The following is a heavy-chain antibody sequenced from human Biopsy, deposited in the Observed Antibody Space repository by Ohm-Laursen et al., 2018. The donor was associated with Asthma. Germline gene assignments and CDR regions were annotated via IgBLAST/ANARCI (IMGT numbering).Heavy chain of an antibody. CDR1: GFTFDNYT. Sequence: SLGLSCAASGFTFDNYTMHWVRQAPGKGLEWVTIISYDGRNTYYADSVEGRFTISRDNSKNTLFLQMSSLRPEDTAVYYCARGGLHYYEYYGMDVWGQGTTVTVSS. V-gene: IGHV3-30*04. D-gene: IGHD2-21*02. J-gene: IGHJ6*02. CDR3: ARGGLHYYEYYGMDV. CDR2: ISYDGRNT.